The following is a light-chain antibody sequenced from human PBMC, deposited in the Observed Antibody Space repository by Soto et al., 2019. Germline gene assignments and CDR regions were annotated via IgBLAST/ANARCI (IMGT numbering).Light chain of an antibody. CDR3: ATWDSGLSIEV. J-gene: IGLJ7*01. CDR2: DND. V-gene: IGLV1-51*01. CDR1: RSNIGTNH. Sequence: QSALTQPPSVSAAPGQKVTISCSGKRSNIGTNHVSWYQHLPGTAPRLLIYDNDKRPSAIPDRFSGSKSGTSATLDITGLQTGDEAHYYCATWDSGLSIEVFGGGTQLTVL.